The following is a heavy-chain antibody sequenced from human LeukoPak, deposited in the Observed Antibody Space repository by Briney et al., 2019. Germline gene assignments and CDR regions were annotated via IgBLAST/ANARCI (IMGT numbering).Heavy chain of an antibody. V-gene: IGHV4-34*01. CDR1: GGTFSAYY. CDR2: NNHSGST. Sequence: SETLSLTCAVHGGTFSAYYWSRIRQPPGKGLEWIGENNHSGSTNYNPSLKKRPTISVVTSKNQFSVKLNSVTAADTAVYYCASLYCSGGSCYQYYSYYYRDVWGKGTTVTISS. D-gene: IGHD2-15*01. CDR3: ASLYCSGGSCYQYYSYYYRDV. J-gene: IGHJ6*03.